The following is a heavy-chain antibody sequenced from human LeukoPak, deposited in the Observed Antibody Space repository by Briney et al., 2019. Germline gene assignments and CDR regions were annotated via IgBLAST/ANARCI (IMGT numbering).Heavy chain of an antibody. CDR3: AKVPAGVIGMKDAFDI. J-gene: IGHJ3*02. CDR2: ISYDGSNK. V-gene: IGHV3-30*18. CDR1: GFTFSSYG. Sequence: PGGSLRLSCAASGFTFSSYGMHWVRQAPGKGLEWVAFISYDGSNKYYADSVKGRFTISRHNAKNSLYLQMNSLRAEDTAVYYCAKVPAGVIGMKDAFDIWGQGTMVTVSS. D-gene: IGHD3-16*02.